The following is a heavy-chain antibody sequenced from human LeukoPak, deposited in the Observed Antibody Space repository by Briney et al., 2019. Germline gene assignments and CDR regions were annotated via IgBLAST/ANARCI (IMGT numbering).Heavy chain of an antibody. CDR1: GGSISSSSYY. D-gene: IGHD3-3*01. J-gene: IGHJ3*02. V-gene: IGHV3-23*01. CDR3: AKGPNFWITLIAFDI. Sequence: PASEILSLTCTVSGGSISSSSYYWGWIRQPPGKGLEWVSGISGSGGSTYYADSVKGRFTIPRDNSKNTLYLQMNSLRVEDTAVYYCAKGPNFWITLIAFDIWGQGTMVTVSS. CDR2: ISGSGGST.